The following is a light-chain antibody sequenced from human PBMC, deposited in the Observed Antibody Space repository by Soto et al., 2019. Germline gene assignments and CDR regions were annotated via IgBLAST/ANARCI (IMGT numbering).Light chain of an antibody. CDR3: HQRSKGIT. Sequence: EIELTQSPATLSLSPGERATLSCRASQSVSTYLAWYQQKPGQAPRLLIYDASNRATGIPARFSGSGPGTDFTLTISSLEPEDFAVYYCHQRSKGITLGQGTRLETK. CDR1: QSVSTY. J-gene: IGKJ5*01. CDR2: DAS. V-gene: IGKV3-11*01.